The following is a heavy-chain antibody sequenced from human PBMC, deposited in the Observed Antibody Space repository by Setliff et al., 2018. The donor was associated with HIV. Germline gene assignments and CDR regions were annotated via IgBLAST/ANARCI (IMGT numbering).Heavy chain of an antibody. J-gene: IGHJ6*03. CDR3: ARGPRYGSGNYYYYYYYMDV. CDR2: FANDGST. V-gene: IGHV4-4*08. Sequence: SETLSLTCNVSGDAVSPYYWSWIRQPPGKGLEWIGYFANDGSTNYKPPLKSRVTTSVDTSKNQFSLNLRSVTAADTAVYYCARGPRYGSGNYYYYYYYMDVWGKGTTVTVSS. D-gene: IGHD3-10*01. CDR1: GDAVSPYY.